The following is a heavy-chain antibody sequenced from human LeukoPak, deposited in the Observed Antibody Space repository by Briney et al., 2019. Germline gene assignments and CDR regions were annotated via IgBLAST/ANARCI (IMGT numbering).Heavy chain of an antibody. V-gene: IGHV3-7*01. J-gene: IGHJ6*02. CDR2: IRGDGRQK. D-gene: IGHD5-24*01. CDR3: ARDFALRMAPGNSILRVVYGMDV. CDR1: GFTFSTSW. Sequence: GGSLRLSCEASGFTFSTSWMIWVRQAPGKGLEWVANIRGDGRQKYYLDSVKGRFTISRDNAKNSLYPQMNSLRAEDTGVYYCARDFALRMAPGNSILRVVYGMDVWGQGTTVTVSS.